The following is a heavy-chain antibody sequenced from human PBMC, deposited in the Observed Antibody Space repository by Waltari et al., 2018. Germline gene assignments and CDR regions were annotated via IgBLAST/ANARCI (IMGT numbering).Heavy chain of an antibody. J-gene: IGHJ4*02. CDR2: ISGSGGST. CDR3: AKDLSRPRVQLWLRDSGY. D-gene: IGHD5-18*01. CDR1: GFTFSSYA. Sequence: EVQLLESGGGLVQPGGSLRLSCAASGFTFSSYAMSWVRQAPGKGLEWVSAISGSGGSTYYADSVKGRFTISRDNSKNTLYLQMNSLRAEDTAVYYCAKDLSRPRVQLWLRDSGYWGQGTLVTVSS. V-gene: IGHV3-23*01.